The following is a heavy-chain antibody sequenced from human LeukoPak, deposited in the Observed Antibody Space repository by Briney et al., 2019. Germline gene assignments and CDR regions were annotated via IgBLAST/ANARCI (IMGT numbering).Heavy chain of an antibody. CDR1: GYTFTNYG. CDR3: TRTVLDCKNGVCYDY. V-gene: IGHV1-18*01. CDR2: ISPYNGNT. J-gene: IGHJ4*02. D-gene: IGHD2-8*01. Sequence: ASVKVSCKTSGYTFTNYGISWVRQAPGQGLKWMGWISPYNGNTIYAQKLQGRVTVTTDTSTSTAYMELRSLRSDDTAVYYCTRTVLDCKNGVCYDYWGQGTLVTVSP.